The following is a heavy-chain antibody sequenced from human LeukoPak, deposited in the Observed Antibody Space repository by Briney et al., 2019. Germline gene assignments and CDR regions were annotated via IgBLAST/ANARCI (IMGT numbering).Heavy chain of an antibody. D-gene: IGHD1-26*01. CDR3: ARDSPTGATGDY. CDR1: GFTFSNSG. V-gene: IGHV3-30*03. Sequence: PGRSLRLSCAASGFTFSNSGMDWVRQAPGKGLEWVALISYDGSNKYYADSVKGRFAISRDNSKNTLYLQMNSLRAEDTAVYYCARDSPTGATGDYWGQGTLVTVSS. J-gene: IGHJ4*02. CDR2: ISYDGSNK.